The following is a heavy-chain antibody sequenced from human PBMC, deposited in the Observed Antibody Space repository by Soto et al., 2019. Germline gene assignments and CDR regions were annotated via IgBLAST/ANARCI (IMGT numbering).Heavy chain of an antibody. J-gene: IGHJ6*02. CDR3: ARSNCSGGSCYPKTYYYYYGMDV. V-gene: IGHV1-69*01. CDR1: GGTFSSYA. D-gene: IGHD2-15*01. Sequence: QVQLVQSGAEVKKPGSSVKVSCKASGGTFSSYAISWVRQAPGQGLEWMGGIIPIFGTANYAQKFQGRVTITADESTITAYMELSSLRSEDTAVYYCARSNCSGGSCYPKTYYYYYGMDVWGQGTTVTVSS. CDR2: IIPIFGTA.